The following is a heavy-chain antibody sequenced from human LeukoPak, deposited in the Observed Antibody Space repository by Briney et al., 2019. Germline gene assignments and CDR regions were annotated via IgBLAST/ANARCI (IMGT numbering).Heavy chain of an antibody. Sequence: ASVKVSCKASGYTFTSYYMHWVRQAPGQGLEWMGIINPSGGSTSYAQKFQGRVTMTRDTSTSTVYMELSSLRSEDTAVYYCAKDLGYSYGPYYYYMDVWGKGTTVTASS. V-gene: IGHV1-46*01. D-gene: IGHD5-18*01. CDR3: AKDLGYSYGPYYYYMDV. CDR2: INPSGGST. CDR1: GYTFTSYY. J-gene: IGHJ6*03.